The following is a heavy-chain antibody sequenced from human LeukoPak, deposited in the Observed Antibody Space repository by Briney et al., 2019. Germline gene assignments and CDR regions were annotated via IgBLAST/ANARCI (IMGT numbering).Heavy chain of an antibody. Sequence: ASVKVSCKASGYTFSNYEINWARQATGQGLEWMGWMNPNSGNTGYAQKFQGRVTITRNTSISTVYMELSSLRSEDTAVYYCARVRYSSSWYYFDYWGQGTLVTVSS. CDR3: ARVRYSSSWYYFDY. J-gene: IGHJ4*02. V-gene: IGHV1-8*03. CDR1: GYTFSNYE. CDR2: MNPNSGNT. D-gene: IGHD6-13*01.